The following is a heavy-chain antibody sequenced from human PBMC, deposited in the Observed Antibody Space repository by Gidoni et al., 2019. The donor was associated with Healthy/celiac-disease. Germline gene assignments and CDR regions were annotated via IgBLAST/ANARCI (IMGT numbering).Heavy chain of an antibody. CDR2: IIPIFGTA. CDR1: GGTFSSYA. Sequence: QVQLVQSGAEVKQPGSSVTVSCQASGGTFSSYAISWVRQAPGQGLEWMGGIIPIFGTANYAQKFQGRVTITADESTSTAYMELSSLRSEDTAVYYCARAYYGSGSFDGAFDIWGQGTMVTVSS. CDR3: ARAYYGSGSFDGAFDI. J-gene: IGHJ3*02. V-gene: IGHV1-69*01. D-gene: IGHD3-10*01.